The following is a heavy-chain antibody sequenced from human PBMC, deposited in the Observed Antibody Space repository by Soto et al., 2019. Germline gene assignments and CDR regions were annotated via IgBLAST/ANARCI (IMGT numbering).Heavy chain of an antibody. D-gene: IGHD4-17*01. CDR1: GGSIIGYY. Sequence: ASETLSLTCTVSGGSIIGYYWGWIRQPPGKGLEWIGYVHYSGSTKYNPSLKSRVTISVDTSKNQFSLKLSSVTAADTAVYYCARSQTTVTSFDYWGQGTLVTVSS. CDR3: ARSQTTVTSFDY. CDR2: VHYSGST. J-gene: IGHJ4*02. V-gene: IGHV4-59*12.